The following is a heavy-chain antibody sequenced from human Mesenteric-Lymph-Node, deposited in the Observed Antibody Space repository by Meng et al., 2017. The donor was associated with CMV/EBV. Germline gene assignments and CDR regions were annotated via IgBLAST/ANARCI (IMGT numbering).Heavy chain of an antibody. CDR3: ARGRVGGVDY. V-gene: IGHV3-21*01. J-gene: IGHJ4*02. D-gene: IGHD1-26*01. CDR1: GFTFSSYS. Sequence: GGSLRLSCAASGFTFSSYSMNWVRQAPGKGLEWVSSISSSSSYIYYADSVKGRFTISRDNAKNSLYLRMNSLRAEDTAVYYCARGRVGGVDYWGQGTLVTVSS. CDR2: ISSSSSYI.